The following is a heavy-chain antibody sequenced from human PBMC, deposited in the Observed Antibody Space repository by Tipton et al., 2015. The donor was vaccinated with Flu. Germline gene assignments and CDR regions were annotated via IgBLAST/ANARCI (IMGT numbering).Heavy chain of an antibody. CDR3: ASGPST. V-gene: IGHV1-2*06. J-gene: IGHJ5*02. Sequence: QSGPEVKKTGASVKVSCKAPAHIFIGYYIHWVRQAPGQGLEWLGRINPNSGGTNYAQKFQGRLTLTRDTSINTVYMELSRLRSDDTAEYYCASGPSTWGQGTLVTVSS. CDR1: AHIFIGYY. CDR2: INPNSGGT.